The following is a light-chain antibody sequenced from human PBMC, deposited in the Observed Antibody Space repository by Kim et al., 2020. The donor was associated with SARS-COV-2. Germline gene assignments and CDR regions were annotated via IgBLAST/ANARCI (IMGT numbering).Light chain of an antibody. Sequence: VSPGKTARITCSGDKLGEKYTAWYQHKSGQSPVVVIYQDNKRPSGMTERFSGSSSGNTATLTISGTQPMDEADYYCQTWDSTTVIFGGGTKLTVL. CDR1: KLGEKY. CDR3: QTWDSTTVI. J-gene: IGLJ2*01. CDR2: QDN. V-gene: IGLV3-1*01.